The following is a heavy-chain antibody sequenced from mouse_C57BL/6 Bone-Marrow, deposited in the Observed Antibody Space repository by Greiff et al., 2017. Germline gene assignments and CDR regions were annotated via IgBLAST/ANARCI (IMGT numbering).Heavy chain of an antibody. J-gene: IGHJ4*01. Sequence: QVQLQQSGAELVKPGASVKLSCKASGYTFTSYWMHWVKQRPGQGLEWIGMIHPNSGSTNYNEKFQSKATLTVDKSSSTAYMQLSSLTSEDSAVYYCAKEEFITTVVADVYAMDYWGQGTSVTVSS. V-gene: IGHV1-64*01. D-gene: IGHD1-1*01. CDR1: GYTFTSYW. CDR3: AKEEFITTVVADVYAMDY. CDR2: IHPNSGST.